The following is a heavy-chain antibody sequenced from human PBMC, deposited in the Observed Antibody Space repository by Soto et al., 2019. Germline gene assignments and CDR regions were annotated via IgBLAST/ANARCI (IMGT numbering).Heavy chain of an antibody. CDR2: IYHSGST. Sequence: SETLSLTCAVSSGSISSSNWWSWVRQPPGKGLEWIGEIYHSGSTNYNPSLKSRVTISVDKSKNQFSLKLSSVTAADTAVYYCARAPPIAVAGTFYYYYMDVWGKGTTVTVSS. J-gene: IGHJ6*03. V-gene: IGHV4-4*02. D-gene: IGHD6-19*01. CDR1: SGSISSSNW. CDR3: ARAPPIAVAGTFYYYYMDV.